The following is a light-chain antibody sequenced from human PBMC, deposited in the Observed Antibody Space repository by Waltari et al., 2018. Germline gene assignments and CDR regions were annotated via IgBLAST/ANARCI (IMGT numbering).Light chain of an antibody. J-gene: IGLJ2*01. V-gene: IGLV4-60*03. Sequence: QPVLTQSSSASASLASSVNLTCTCSRGHSRPLTAGHQQQPGKAPRYLMKLEHDGSYNRGSGVPDRFSGSSSGADRSLTISNLQSEDEADYYCETWDSNTRIFGGGTKLTV. CDR2: LEHDGSY. CDR1: RGHSRPL. CDR3: ETWDSNTRI.